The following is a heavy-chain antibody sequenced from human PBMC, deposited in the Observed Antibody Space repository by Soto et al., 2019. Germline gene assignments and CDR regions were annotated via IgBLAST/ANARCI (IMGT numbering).Heavy chain of an antibody. CDR2: ITTGGGRT. CDR3: AKLGDLGDYYAMDV. D-gene: IGHD3-10*01. V-gene: IGHV3-23*01. J-gene: IGHJ6*02. CDR1: GFTFSSHA. Sequence: VYLLESGGGLVQPGGSLRLSCEASGFTFSSHAMTWVRQAPGKGLGWVSGITTGGGRTSFADSVKGRFTISRDDYRYTVNLQMNSLRVEDTAVYYCAKLGDLGDYYAMDVWGQGTTVTVSS.